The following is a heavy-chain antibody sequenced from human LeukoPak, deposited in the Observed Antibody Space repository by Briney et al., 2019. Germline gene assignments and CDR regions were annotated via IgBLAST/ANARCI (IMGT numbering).Heavy chain of an antibody. J-gene: IGHJ4*02. CDR2: IYYSGST. CDR3: ARASRYYYEDY. Sequence: ETLSLTCTVSGGSISSYYWSWIRQPPGKGLEWIGYIYYSGSTNYNPSLKSRVTISVDTSKNQFSLKLSSATAADTAVYYCARASRYYYEDYWGQGTLVTVSS. D-gene: IGHD3-22*01. CDR1: GGSISSYY. V-gene: IGHV4-59*01.